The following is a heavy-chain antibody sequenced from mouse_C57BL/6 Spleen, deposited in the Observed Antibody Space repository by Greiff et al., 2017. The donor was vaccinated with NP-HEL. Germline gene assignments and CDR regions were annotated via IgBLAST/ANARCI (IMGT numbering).Heavy chain of an antibody. V-gene: IGHV1-64*01. D-gene: IGHD1-1*01. Sequence: QVQLQQPGAELVKPGASVKLSCKASGYTFTSYWMHWVKQRPGQGLEWIGMIHPNSGSTNYNEKFKSKATLTVDKSSSTAYMQLSSLTSEDSAVYYCARPFITTVVVRMDYWGQGTSVTVSS. CDR3: ARPFITTVVVRMDY. J-gene: IGHJ4*01. CDR1: GYTFTSYW. CDR2: IHPNSGST.